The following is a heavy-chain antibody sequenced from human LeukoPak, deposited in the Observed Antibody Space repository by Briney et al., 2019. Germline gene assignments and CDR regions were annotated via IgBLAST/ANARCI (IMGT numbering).Heavy chain of an antibody. D-gene: IGHD6-13*01. CDR1: GGTFSGYY. Sequence: SETLSLTCTVSGGTFSGYYWSWVRQPAGKGLEWVGRIYTSGSTNYNPSLKSRVTMSVDTSKNQFSLKLSSVTAADTAVYYCARDSPFIAAAGTGDWFDPWGQGTLVTVSS. CDR2: IYTSGST. CDR3: ARDSPFIAAAGTGDWFDP. V-gene: IGHV4-4*07. J-gene: IGHJ5*02.